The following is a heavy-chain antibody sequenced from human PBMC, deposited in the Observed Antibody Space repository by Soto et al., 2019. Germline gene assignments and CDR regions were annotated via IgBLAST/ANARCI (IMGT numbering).Heavy chain of an antibody. J-gene: IGHJ4*02. CDR3: TRQTDAVQWLVVPTDYNFDY. Sequence: GGSLRLSCAASGFTFGGSAMHWVRQASGKGLEWVGHIRSKTNSYATAYAESVKGRFTVSRDDSMNTAYLQMNSLKTEDTAVYFCTRQTDAVQWLVVPTDYNFDYWGQGTLVTVSS. CDR2: IRSKTNSYAT. V-gene: IGHV3-73*01. D-gene: IGHD6-19*01. CDR1: GFTFGGSA.